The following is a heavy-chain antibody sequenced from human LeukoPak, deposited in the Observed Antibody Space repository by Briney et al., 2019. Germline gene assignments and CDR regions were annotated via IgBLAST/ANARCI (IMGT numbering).Heavy chain of an antibody. CDR2: ISGSGSTI. CDR3: ARDSTLGTYHFDS. CDR1: GFTFSSDE. D-gene: IGHD1-7*01. Sequence: GGALRLSCSASGFTFSSDEMNWVRQAPGKGLEMVSYISGSGSTIYYVESVKGRVTISRDNARNSRDLQMNSLRADDTAVYYCARDSTLGTYHFDSWGQGTLVTVSS. V-gene: IGHV3-48*03. J-gene: IGHJ4*02.